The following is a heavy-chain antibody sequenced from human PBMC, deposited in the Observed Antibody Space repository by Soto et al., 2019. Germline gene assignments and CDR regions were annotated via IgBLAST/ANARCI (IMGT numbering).Heavy chain of an antibody. CDR3: VRGPRMFSSGPEGFDI. Sequence: EVQLLESGGGLVQPGGSLRLSCAASGFTFWSYALSWVRQAPGKGLEWVSVISGNGGSTTYADSVRGRFTISGDNSKNTVYLQMNSLRAEDTAVYYCVRGPRMFSSGPEGFDIWGQGTMVTVS. V-gene: IGHV3-23*01. CDR1: GFTFWSYA. J-gene: IGHJ3*02. CDR2: ISGNGGST. D-gene: IGHD6-19*01.